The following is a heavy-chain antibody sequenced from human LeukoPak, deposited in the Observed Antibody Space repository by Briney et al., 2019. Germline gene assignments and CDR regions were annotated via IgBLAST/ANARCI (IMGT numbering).Heavy chain of an antibody. D-gene: IGHD3-9*01. CDR1: GYTFTGYY. CDR2: INPNSGGT. CDR3: ARDRDSMRYFDWRYYYYYMDV. J-gene: IGHJ6*03. Sequence: GASVKVSCKASGYTFTGYYMHWVRQAPGQGLEWMGWINPNSGGTNYAQKLQGRVTMTRDTSISTAYMELSRLRSDDTAVYYCARDRDSMRYFDWRYYYYYMDVWGKGTTVTVSS. V-gene: IGHV1-2*02.